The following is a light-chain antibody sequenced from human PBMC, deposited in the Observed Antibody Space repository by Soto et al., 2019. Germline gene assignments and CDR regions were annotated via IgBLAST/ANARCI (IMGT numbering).Light chain of an antibody. J-gene: IGKJ5*01. CDR3: QQYGNSPIT. V-gene: IGKV3-20*01. CDR1: QTVSSY. CDR2: GAS. Sequence: ENVLTQSPGTLSLSPGERATLSCRASQTVSSYLTWYQQRPGQAPRLLIYGASKRATGIPDRFSGSGSGTDFTLTISTLEPEDFALYYCQQYGNSPITFGQGTRLEIK.